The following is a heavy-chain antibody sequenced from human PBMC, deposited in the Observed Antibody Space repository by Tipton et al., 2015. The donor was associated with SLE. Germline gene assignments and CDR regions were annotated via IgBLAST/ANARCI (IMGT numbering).Heavy chain of an antibody. CDR3: ARDEYRYDATGYHLLGHFDF. CDR2: IYYSGST. CDR1: GGSISSYY. J-gene: IGHJ4*02. Sequence: TLSLTCTVSGGSISSYYWSWIRQPPGKGLEWIGYIYYSGSTNYNPSLNSRVTISADTSKNQFALNLNSVTAADTAVYYCARDEYRYDATGYHLLGHFDFWGQGTLVTVSS. D-gene: IGHD3-22*01. V-gene: IGHV4-59*12.